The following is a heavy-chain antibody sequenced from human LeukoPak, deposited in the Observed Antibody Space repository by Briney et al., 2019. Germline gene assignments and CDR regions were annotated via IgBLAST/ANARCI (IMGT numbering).Heavy chain of an antibody. CDR2: ISSSSSYT. D-gene: IGHD3-10*01. J-gene: IGHJ3*02. CDR3: ARDWPTGSGSYPYAFDI. V-gene: IGHV3-11*06. Sequence: GGSLGLPCAASGFTFNDYYMSWIRQAPGKGLEWVSYISSSSSYTNYADSVKGRFTISRDNAKNSLYLQMNSLRAEDTAVYYCARDWPTGSGSYPYAFDIWGQGTMVTVSS. CDR1: GFTFNDYY.